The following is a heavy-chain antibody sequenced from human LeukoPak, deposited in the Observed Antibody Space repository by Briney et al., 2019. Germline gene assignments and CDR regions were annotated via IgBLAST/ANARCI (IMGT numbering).Heavy chain of an antibody. CDR1: GYSISSSYY. CDR2: IYYSGST. Sequence: SETLSLTCTVSGYSISSSYYWGWIRQPPGKGLEWIGSIYYSGSTYYNPSLKSRVTISVDTSKNQFSLKLSSVTAADTAVYYCARTIAAARDAFDIWGQGTMVTVSS. J-gene: IGHJ3*02. CDR3: ARTIAAARDAFDI. D-gene: IGHD6-13*01. V-gene: IGHV4-38-2*02.